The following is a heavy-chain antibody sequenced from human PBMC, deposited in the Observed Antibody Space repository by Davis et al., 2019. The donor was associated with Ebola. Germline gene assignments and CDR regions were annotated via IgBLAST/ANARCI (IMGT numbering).Heavy chain of an antibody. D-gene: IGHD3-10*01. Sequence: GESLKISCAASGFTFSDYYMSWIRQAPGKGLEWVSYISSSGSTIYYADSVKGRFTISRDNAKNSLYLQMNSLRAEDTAVYYCARDRQGRGYYYYGMDVWGQGTTVTVSS. J-gene: IGHJ6*02. CDR2: ISSSGSTI. CDR3: ARDRQGRGYYYYGMDV. CDR1: GFTFSDYY. V-gene: IGHV3-11*01.